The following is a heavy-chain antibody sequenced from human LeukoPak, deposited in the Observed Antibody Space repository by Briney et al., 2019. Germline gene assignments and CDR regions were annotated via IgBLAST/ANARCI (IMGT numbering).Heavy chain of an antibody. CDR3: ARVMNSSGYLPYYYYGMDV. D-gene: IGHD3-22*01. CDR2: IYYSGST. CDR1: GGSISSYY. V-gene: IGHV4-59*01. Sequence: SETLSLTCTVSGGSISSYYWSWIRQPPGKGLEWIGYIYYSGSTNYNPSLKSRVTISVDTSKNQFSLKLSSVTAADTAVHYCARVMNSSGYLPYYYYGMDVWGQGTTVTVSS. J-gene: IGHJ6*02.